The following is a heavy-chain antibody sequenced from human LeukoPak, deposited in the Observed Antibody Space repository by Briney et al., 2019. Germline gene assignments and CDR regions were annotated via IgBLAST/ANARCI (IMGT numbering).Heavy chain of an antibody. D-gene: IGHD5-12*01. J-gene: IGHJ5*02. CDR3: ARSLYSGYDNNWFDP. CDR2: IWYDGSNK. Sequence: PGGSLRLSCAASGFTFSSYGMHWVRQAPGKGLEWVAVIWYDGSNKYYADSVKGRFTISRDNSKNTLYLQMNSLRAEDTAVYYCARSLYSGYDNNWFDPWGQGTLVTGSS. V-gene: IGHV3-33*01. CDR1: GFTFSSYG.